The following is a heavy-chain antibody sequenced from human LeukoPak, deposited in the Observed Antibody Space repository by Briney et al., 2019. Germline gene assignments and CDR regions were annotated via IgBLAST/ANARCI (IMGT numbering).Heavy chain of an antibody. CDR2: ISSSSSYI. CDR1: GSTFSSYS. J-gene: IGHJ4*02. V-gene: IGHV3-21*01. D-gene: IGHD5-12*01. Sequence: PGGSLRLSCAASGSTFSSYSMNWVRQAPGKGLEWVSSISSSSSYIYYADSVKGRFTISRDNAKNSLYLQMNSLRAEDTAVYYCARDFYPVATTGNDYWGQGTLVTVSS. CDR3: ARDFYPVATTGNDY.